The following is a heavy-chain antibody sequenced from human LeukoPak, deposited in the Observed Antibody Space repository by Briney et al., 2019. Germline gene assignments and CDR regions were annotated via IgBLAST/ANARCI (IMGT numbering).Heavy chain of an antibody. CDR2: IGSSGVIT. CDR1: GFTFSSFE. CDR3: ARDVITSPLDC. J-gene: IGHJ4*02. V-gene: IGHV3-48*03. Sequence: GGSLRLSCAASGFTFSSFEMNWVRQAPGEGLEWISYIGSSGVITYYADSVKGRFTVSRDNAKNSLYLQMDSLRAEDTAVYYCARDVITSPLDCWGQGTLVTVSS. D-gene: IGHD3-22*01.